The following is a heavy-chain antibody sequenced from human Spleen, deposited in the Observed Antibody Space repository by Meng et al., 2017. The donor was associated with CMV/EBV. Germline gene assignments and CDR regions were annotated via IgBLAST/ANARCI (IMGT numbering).Heavy chain of an antibody. D-gene: IGHD3-16*02. CDR3: ARVSDWFDP. J-gene: IGHJ5*02. V-gene: IGHV4-30-4*08. CDR2: IYYSGNT. Sequence: VQRRGPGLGQVKPPQTLSLTCPVVGVSSSSCDYYGRWLPRKAGKCLEWIEYIYYSGNTYYNPSLKSRVTIKVDTSKNQFSLKLSSVTAADTAVYYCARVSDWFDPWGQGTLVTVSS. CDR1: GVSSSSCDYY.